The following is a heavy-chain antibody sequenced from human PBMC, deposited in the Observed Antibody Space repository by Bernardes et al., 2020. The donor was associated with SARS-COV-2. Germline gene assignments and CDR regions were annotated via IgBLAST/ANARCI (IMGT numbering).Heavy chain of an antibody. D-gene: IGHD6-19*01. CDR3: ARDSKAVAGNYYYYGLDV. V-gene: IGHV3-7*05. CDR2: IKQDGSEK. J-gene: IGHJ6*02. Sequence: GGSLRLSCAASGFTFSSYWMSWVRQAPGRGLQWVANIKQDGSEKYYVDSVRGRFTISRDNAKNSLYLQMNSLRAEDTAVYYCARDSKAVAGNYYYYGLDVWGQGTTVTASS. CDR1: GFTFSSYW.